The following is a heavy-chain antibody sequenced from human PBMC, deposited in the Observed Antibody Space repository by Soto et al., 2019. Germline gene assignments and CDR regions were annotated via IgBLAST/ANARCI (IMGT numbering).Heavy chain of an antibody. CDR3: ALVSESYYDGRDV. D-gene: IGHD1-26*01. V-gene: IGHV4-31*11. J-gene: IGHJ6*04. Sequence: SETFCSTCAVSADSISSSGYYWNWIRQHPGKGLEWIGYIYYSGTTYYNPSLKSRVTISVDRSKTQFSLKLSSVTAADTAVYYCALVSESYYDGRDVYGIRTTVT. CDR1: ADSISSSGYY. CDR2: IYYSGTT.